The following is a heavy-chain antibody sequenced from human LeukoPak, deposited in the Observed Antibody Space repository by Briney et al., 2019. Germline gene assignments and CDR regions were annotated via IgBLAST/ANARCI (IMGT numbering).Heavy chain of an antibody. CDR1: GFTFDDYA. V-gene: IGHV3-9*01. CDR3: AKSPVFPPYYYSGMDV. CDR2: LSWKSGSI. Sequence: GRSLRLSCAASGFTFDDYAMHWGRQAPGKGLGWGSGLSWKSGSIVYAGSGKGRFTISRDNPNNSLYLQMNSPRAEGTALYYCAKSPVFPPYYYSGMDVWGQGTTVTVSS. J-gene: IGHJ6*02.